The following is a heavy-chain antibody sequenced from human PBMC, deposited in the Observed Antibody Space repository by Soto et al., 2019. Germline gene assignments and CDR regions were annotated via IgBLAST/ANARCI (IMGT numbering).Heavy chain of an antibody. D-gene: IGHD3-10*01. CDR1: GFTVSSNY. CDR2: IYSGGST. Sequence: GGSLRLSCAASGFTVSSNYMSWVRQAPGKGLEWVSVIYSGGSTYYADSVKGRFTISRDNSKNTLYLQMNSLRAEDTAVYYCAREIVTMVRGVISAFDIWGQGTMVTVSS. CDR3: AREIVTMVRGVISAFDI. J-gene: IGHJ3*02. V-gene: IGHV3-66*01.